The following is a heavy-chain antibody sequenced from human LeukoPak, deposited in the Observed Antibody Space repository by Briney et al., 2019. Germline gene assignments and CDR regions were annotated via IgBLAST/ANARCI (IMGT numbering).Heavy chain of an antibody. CDR2: ISGDGGST. D-gene: IGHD5-24*01. CDR1: GFTFDDYA. V-gene: IGHV3-43*02. CDR3: AKDATVEMATITDY. J-gene: IGHJ4*02. Sequence: GGSLRLSCAASGFTFDDYAVHWVRQAPGKGLEWVSLISGDGGSTYYADSVKGRFTISRDNSKNPLYLQMNSLRTEDTALYYCAKDATVEMATITDYWGQGTLVTVSS.